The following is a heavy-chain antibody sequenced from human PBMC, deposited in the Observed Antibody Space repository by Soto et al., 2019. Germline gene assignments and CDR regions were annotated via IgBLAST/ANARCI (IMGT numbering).Heavy chain of an antibody. CDR3: ARGLRXXXARSGLYY. J-gene: IGHJ4*02. CDR1: GFTFSSYE. Sequence: GGSLRLSCAASGFTFSSYEMNWVRQAPGKGLEWVSYISYSGSTIXYADSVKGRFTISRDNAKNSLYLQMNSLRSEDTAVNYCARGLRXXXARSGLYYWGQGTLVTVSS. D-gene: IGHD3-22*01. CDR2: ISYSGSTI. V-gene: IGHV3-48*03.